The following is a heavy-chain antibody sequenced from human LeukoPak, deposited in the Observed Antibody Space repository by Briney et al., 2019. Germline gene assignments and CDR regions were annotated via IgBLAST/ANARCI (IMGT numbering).Heavy chain of an antibody. CDR3: AIYDRSGYYNY. J-gene: IGHJ4*02. CDR2: IYSGGRT. D-gene: IGHD3-22*01. Sequence: GGSLRLSCAASGFTVSSNDMSWVRQAPGKGLEWVSVIYSGGRTFYADSVKGRFTISRDNSKNTLYLQMNSLRAEDTAVYYRAIYDRSGYYNYWGQGTLVTVSS. CDR1: GFTVSSND. V-gene: IGHV3-53*01.